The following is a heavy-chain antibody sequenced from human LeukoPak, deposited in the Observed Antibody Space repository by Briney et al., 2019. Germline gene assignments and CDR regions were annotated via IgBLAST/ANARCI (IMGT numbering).Heavy chain of an antibody. V-gene: IGHV4-4*02. CDR3: ARAYWYSKSFDP. Sequence: SETLSLTCAVSGASISSSNWWSWVRQPPGKGLEWIGEIYHSGSTNYNPSLKSRVTISVDKPKNQFSLKLSSVTAADTAVYYCARAYWYSKSFDPWGQGTLVTVSS. CDR1: GASISSSNW. J-gene: IGHJ5*02. D-gene: IGHD6-13*01. CDR2: IYHSGST.